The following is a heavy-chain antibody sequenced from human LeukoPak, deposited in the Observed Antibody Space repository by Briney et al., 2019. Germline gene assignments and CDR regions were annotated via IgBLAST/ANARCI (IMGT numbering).Heavy chain of an antibody. CDR2: IYHSGST. Sequence: PSETLSLTCSVSGYSISSDYYWGWVRQPPGEGLEWLGSIYHSGSTTYNPSLKSRVTISVDTHKNQFSLKLSSVTAADTAVYYCARDRGSSWFRTAYYFDYWGQGTLVTVSS. V-gene: IGHV4-38-2*02. D-gene: IGHD6-13*01. CDR1: GYSISSDYY. CDR3: ARDRGSSWFRTAYYFDY. J-gene: IGHJ4*02.